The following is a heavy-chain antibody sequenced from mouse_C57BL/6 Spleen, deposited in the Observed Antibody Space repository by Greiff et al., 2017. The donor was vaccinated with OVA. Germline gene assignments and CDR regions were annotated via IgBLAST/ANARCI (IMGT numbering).Heavy chain of an antibody. CDR2: IWSGGST. V-gene: IGHV2-2*01. CDR3: ARMRDYDEGYFDY. Sequence: VKLMESGPGLVQPSQSLSITCTVSGFSLTSYGVHWVRQSPGKGLEWLGVIWSGGSTDYNAAFISRLSISKDNSKSQVFFKMNSLQADDTAIYYCARMRDYDEGYFDYWGQGTTLTVSS. CDR1: GFSLTSYG. J-gene: IGHJ2*01. D-gene: IGHD2-4*01.